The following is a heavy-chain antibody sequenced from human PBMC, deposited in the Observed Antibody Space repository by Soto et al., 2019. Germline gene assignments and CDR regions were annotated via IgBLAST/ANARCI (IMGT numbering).Heavy chain of an antibody. CDR1: GGTFSSYT. D-gene: IGHD2-15*01. Sequence: QVQLVQSGAEVKEPGSSVKVSCKASGGTFSSYTFTWVRQAPGQGLEWLGRIIPILGVANYAQNFQGRVTITADESTSTAYIELSSLKSEDTAVYYCARDIEYESGVPFDIWGQGTMVTVSS. CDR2: IIPILGVA. J-gene: IGHJ3*02. V-gene: IGHV1-69*08. CDR3: ARDIEYESGVPFDI.